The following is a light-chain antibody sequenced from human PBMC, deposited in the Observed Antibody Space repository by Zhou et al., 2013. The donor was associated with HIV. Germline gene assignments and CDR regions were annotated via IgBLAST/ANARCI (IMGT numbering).Light chain of an antibody. J-gene: IGKJ2*01. CDR2: KAS. Sequence: DIQMTQSPSTLSASVGDRVTITCRASQTISSWLAWYQQKPGKAPKLLIYKASSLESGVPSRFSGSGSGTEFTLTISSLQPDDFATYYCQQYNSYPYTFGQGTKLEIK. CDR3: QQYNSYPYT. CDR1: QTISSW. V-gene: IGKV1-5*03.